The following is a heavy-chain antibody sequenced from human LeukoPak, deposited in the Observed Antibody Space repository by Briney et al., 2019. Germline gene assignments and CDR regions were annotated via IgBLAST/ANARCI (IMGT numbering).Heavy chain of an antibody. J-gene: IGHJ4*02. CDR1: GFTFSSYA. Sequence: GGSLRLSCAASGFTFSSYAMSWVRQAPGKGLEWVSAISGSGGSTYYADSVEGRFTISRDNSKNTLYLQMNSLRAEDTAVYYCAKGEGSYGLFDYWGQGTLVTVSS. CDR2: ISGSGGST. D-gene: IGHD5-18*01. V-gene: IGHV3-23*01. CDR3: AKGEGSYGLFDY.